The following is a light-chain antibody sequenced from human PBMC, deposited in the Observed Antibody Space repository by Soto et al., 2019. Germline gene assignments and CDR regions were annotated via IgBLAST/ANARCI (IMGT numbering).Light chain of an antibody. CDR1: QSISTW. Sequence: IQMTQSPSTLSASVGDRVTITCRASQSISTWLAWYQQKPGKAPKLLIYKASSLEGGVPSRFSGSGSGTEFNITISSLQPDDFATYYCQQYKTYPLTFGRDQGGYQT. CDR3: QQYKTYPLT. J-gene: IGKJ4*01. V-gene: IGKV1-5*03. CDR2: KAS.